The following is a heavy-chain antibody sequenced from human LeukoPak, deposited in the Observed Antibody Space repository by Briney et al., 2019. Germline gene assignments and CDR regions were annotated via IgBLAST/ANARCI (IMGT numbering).Heavy chain of an antibody. CDR3: GRYPNYGSGSLFFWFDS. Sequence: ASVKVSCKASGYTFTNYGMSWVRQAPGQGLEWMGWISTYNGDTYYPQKVQGRVTMTTDTSTTTGYMELRSLRLEDTAGYFWGRYPNYGSGSLFFWFDSWGQGTLVTVSS. V-gene: IGHV1-18*01. D-gene: IGHD3-10*01. CDR2: ISTYNGDT. J-gene: IGHJ5*01. CDR1: GYTFTNYG.